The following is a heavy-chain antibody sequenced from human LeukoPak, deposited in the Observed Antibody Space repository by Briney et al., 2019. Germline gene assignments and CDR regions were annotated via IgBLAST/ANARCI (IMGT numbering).Heavy chain of an antibody. V-gene: IGHV5-51*01. CDR2: IYPGDSDT. J-gene: IGHJ4*02. Sequence: GESLKISCKGSGYSFTSYWIGWVRQMPGKGLEWMGIIYPGDSDTRYSPSFQGQVTISADKSISTAYLQWSSLKASDTAMYYCARHGEDSSGWTHFDYWGQGTLVTVSS. CDR3: ARHGEDSSGWTHFDY. CDR1: GYSFTSYW. D-gene: IGHD6-19*01.